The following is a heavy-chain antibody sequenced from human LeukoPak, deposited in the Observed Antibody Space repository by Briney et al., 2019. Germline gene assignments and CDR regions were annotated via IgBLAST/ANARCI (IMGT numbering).Heavy chain of an antibody. V-gene: IGHV4-34*01. CDR1: GGSFSGYY. CDR2: INHSGST. J-gene: IGHJ5*02. D-gene: IGHD3-10*01. Sequence: KASETLSLTCAVYGGSFSGYYWSWIRQPPGKGLEWIGEINHSGSTNYNPSLKSRVTISVDTSKNQFSLKLSSVTAADTAVYYCAGWITMVRGVMYNWFDPWGQGTLVTVSS. CDR3: AGWITMVRGVMYNWFDP.